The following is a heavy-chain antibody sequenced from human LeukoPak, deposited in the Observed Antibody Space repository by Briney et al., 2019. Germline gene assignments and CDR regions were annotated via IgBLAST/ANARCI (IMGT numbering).Heavy chain of an antibody. Sequence: GGSLRLSCAASGFTFSYYSMNWVRQAPGRGLEWVSCISSSSSLIFYSDSVRGRFTISRDNAKNLLYLRMNSLRVEDTAVYYCAKVDRGDYSSSPVPYYNYYMNVWGKGTTVTVSS. V-gene: IGHV3-21*01. CDR1: GFTFSYYS. CDR2: ISSSSSLI. CDR3: AKVDRGDYSSSPVPYYNYYMNV. J-gene: IGHJ6*03. D-gene: IGHD6-13*01.